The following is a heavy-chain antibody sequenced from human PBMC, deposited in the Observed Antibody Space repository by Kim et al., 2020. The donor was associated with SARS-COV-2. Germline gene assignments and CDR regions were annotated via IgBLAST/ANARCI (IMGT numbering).Heavy chain of an antibody. CDR3: AREKGDTPNQDSLDV. D-gene: IGHD3-16*01. CDR1: GFTFSNYG. V-gene: IGHV3-30*03. Sequence: GGSLRLSCAASGFTFSNYGLHWVRQAPGKGLEWVALISFDETNKYQADSVKGRFTISRDNSKNKLYLQMNSLRAEDTAVYYCAREKGDTPNQDSLDVWGQGTTVTVSS. J-gene: IGHJ6*02. CDR2: ISFDETNK.